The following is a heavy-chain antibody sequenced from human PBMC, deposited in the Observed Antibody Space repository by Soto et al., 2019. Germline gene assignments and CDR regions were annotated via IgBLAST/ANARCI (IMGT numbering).Heavy chain of an antibody. Sequence: QLLESGGGLVQPGGSRGLSCAASGFNFGDYTMTWVRQAPGKGLVWISTISGGGGNSYYADVVKGRFTITRDNSKNTLYLQMNSLKGEDTALYFCAKETFGVGWTLDFWGQGTLVTVSS. CDR1: GFNFGDYT. CDR2: ISGGGGNS. J-gene: IGHJ4*02. D-gene: IGHD6-19*01. V-gene: IGHV3-23*01. CDR3: AKETFGVGWTLDF.